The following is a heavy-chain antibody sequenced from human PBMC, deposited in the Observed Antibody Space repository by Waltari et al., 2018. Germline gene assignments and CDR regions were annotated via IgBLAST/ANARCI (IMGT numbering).Heavy chain of an antibody. Sequence: EVQLVESGGGLVQPRGSLRLSCAASGFTFSDHYMDWVRQAPGKGLEWVGRTRNKANSYTTEYAASVKGRFTISRDDSKNSLYLQMNSLKTEDTAVYYCASLAYFDYWGQGTLVTVSS. V-gene: IGHV3-72*01. J-gene: IGHJ4*02. CDR3: ASLAYFDY. CDR1: GFTFSDHY. CDR2: TRNKANSYTT.